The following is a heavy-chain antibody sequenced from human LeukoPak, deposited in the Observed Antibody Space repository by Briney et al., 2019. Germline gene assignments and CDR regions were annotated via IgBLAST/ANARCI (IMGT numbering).Heavy chain of an antibody. CDR1: GFTFSSYG. CDR3: AKERIYYDSSALDY. Sequence: PGRSLRLSCAASGFTFSSYGMHWVRQAPGKGLEWVAVIWYDGSNKYYADSVKGRFTISRDNSKNTLYLQMNGLRAEDTAVYYCAKERIYYDSSALDYWGQGTLVTVSS. D-gene: IGHD3-22*01. J-gene: IGHJ4*02. CDR2: IWYDGSNK. V-gene: IGHV3-33*06.